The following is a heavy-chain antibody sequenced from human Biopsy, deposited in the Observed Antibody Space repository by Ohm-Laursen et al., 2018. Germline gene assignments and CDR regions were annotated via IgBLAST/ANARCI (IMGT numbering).Heavy chain of an antibody. CDR2: INHRGST. Sequence: GTLSLTCAVYGGSFSGYYWSWIRQPPGKGLEWIGEINHRGSTNYNPSLKSRVTISVDTSKNQFSLKLRSVTAADTAVYYCPRAVDYYDPYYYYGLDVWGQGTTVTVSS. V-gene: IGHV4-34*01. CDR3: PRAVDYYDPYYYYGLDV. CDR1: GGSFSGYY. J-gene: IGHJ6*02. D-gene: IGHD3-16*01.